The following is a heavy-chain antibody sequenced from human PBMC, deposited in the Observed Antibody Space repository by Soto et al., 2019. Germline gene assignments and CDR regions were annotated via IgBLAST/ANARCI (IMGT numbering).Heavy chain of an antibody. CDR3: AHGPSSFDP. CDR1: GFSLSTSGVG. Sequence: QITLKESGPTLVKPTQTLTLTCTFSGFSLSTSGVGVGWIRQPPGKALEWLALIYWDDDKHYSPSLKIRLTITKHTPKNQLVLTMTNMDPVDTATYYCAHGPSSFDPWGQGTLVTVSS. CDR2: IYWDDDK. V-gene: IGHV2-5*02. J-gene: IGHJ5*02. D-gene: IGHD2-2*01.